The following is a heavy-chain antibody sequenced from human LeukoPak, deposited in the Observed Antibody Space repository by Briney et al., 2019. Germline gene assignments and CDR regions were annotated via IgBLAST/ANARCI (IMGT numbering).Heavy chain of an antibody. V-gene: IGHV4-39*07. D-gene: IGHD3-10*01. CDR2: IYYSGST. CDR1: GGSISSSNYY. J-gene: IGHJ5*02. CDR3: AKAGEDGSGPNWFDP. Sequence: PSETLSLTCTVSGGSISSSNYYWGWIRQPPGKGLEWIASIYYSGSTYYNPSLKSRVTISIDTSKNQFSLKLGSVTAADTAVYYCAKAGEDGSGPNWFDPWGQGTLVPVSS.